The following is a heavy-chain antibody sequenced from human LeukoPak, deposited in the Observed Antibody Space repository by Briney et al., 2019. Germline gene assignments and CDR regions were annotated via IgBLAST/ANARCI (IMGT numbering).Heavy chain of an antibody. J-gene: IGHJ4*02. CDR1: GITLSNYG. V-gene: IGHV3-23*01. D-gene: IGHD3-10*01. CDR2: ISGSGGGA. Sequence: GGSLRLSCAVSGITLSNYGMSWVRQAPGKGLEWVAGISGSGGGAQYADSVKGRFTISRDNAKNRLYRHMNSLRAEDTAMYFCAKRGVVIRVFLVGFHKEAYYFDSWGQGVLVTVSS. CDR3: AKRGVVIRVFLVGFHKEAYYFDS.